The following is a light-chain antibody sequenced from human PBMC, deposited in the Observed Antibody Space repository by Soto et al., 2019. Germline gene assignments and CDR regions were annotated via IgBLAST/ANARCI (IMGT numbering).Light chain of an antibody. CDR1: QSVSSSY. V-gene: IGKV3-20*01. CDR3: QQYPGYT. Sequence: EIVLTQSPGTLSLSPGERATLSCRASQSVSSSYLAWYQQKPGQAPRLHIYRPSSRATGIPDRFSGSGSGTDFTLTISRLETEDFAVYYCQQYPGYTFGQGTKLEIK. J-gene: IGKJ2*01. CDR2: RPS.